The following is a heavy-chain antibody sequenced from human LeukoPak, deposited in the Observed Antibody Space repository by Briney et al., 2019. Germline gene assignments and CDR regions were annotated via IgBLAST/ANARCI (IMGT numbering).Heavy chain of an antibody. CDR3: ARATYSSSWWDNWFDP. V-gene: IGHV4-34*01. D-gene: IGHD6-13*01. CDR2: INHSGST. Sequence: SETLSLTCAVYGGSFSGYYWSWIRQPPGKGLEWIGEINHSGSTNYNPSLKSRVTISVDTSKNQFSLKLSSVTAADTAVYYCARATYSSSWWDNWFDPWGQGTLVTVSS. J-gene: IGHJ5*02. CDR1: GGSFSGYY.